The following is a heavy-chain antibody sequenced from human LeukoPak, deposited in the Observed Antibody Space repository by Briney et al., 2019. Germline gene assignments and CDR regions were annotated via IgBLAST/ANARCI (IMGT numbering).Heavy chain of an antibody. J-gene: IGHJ4*02. CDR1: GFSFSSYW. CDR3: AKDGD. CDR2: IKYDGSNK. V-gene: IGHV3-7*03. D-gene: IGHD2-15*01. Sequence: GGSLRLSCVASGFSFSSYWMAWIRQAPGQGLEWVANIKYDGSNKYYVDSVKGRFTISRDNVKNSLYLQMNSLRAEDTALYYCAKDGDWGQGTLVSVSS.